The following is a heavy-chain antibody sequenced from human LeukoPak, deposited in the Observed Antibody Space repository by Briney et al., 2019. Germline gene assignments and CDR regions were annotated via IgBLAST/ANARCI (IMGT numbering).Heavy chain of an antibody. Sequence: GGSLRLSCAASGFTFSSSAMSWVRQAPGKGLEWVANINQDGSEKYYVDSVKGRFTISRDNAKNSLYLQMNSLRAEDTAVYYCARGGPFLEWFAAFDIWGQGTMVIVSS. V-gene: IGHV3-7*01. CDR2: INQDGSEK. CDR1: GFTFSSSA. J-gene: IGHJ3*02. D-gene: IGHD3-3*02. CDR3: ARGGPFLEWFAAFDI.